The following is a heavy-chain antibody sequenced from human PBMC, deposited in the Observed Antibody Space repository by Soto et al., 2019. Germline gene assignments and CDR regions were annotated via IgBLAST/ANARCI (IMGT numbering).Heavy chain of an antibody. CDR3: ERDLMCYDSSGYYFVGYRFRPLDY. V-gene: IGHV3-30*03. CDR1: GFTFSSYG. CDR2: TSRDERNK. D-gene: IGHD3-22*01. Sequence: GGSLRLSCAASGFTFSSYGMHWVRQAPGKGLEWVAVTSRDERNKYYADSVKGRFTISRDNSKNTLDLQMNSLRAEDTAVYYCERDLMCYDSSGYYFVGYRFRPLDYWGQGTLVTVSS. J-gene: IGHJ4*02.